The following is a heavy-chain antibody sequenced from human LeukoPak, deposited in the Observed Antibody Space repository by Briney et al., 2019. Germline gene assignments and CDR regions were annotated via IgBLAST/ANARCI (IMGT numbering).Heavy chain of an antibody. CDR2: IWYDGSNK. J-gene: IGHJ3*02. CDR3: ARNQGFPERLDAFDI. Sequence: GGSLRLSCAASGFTFSSYGMHWVRQAPGKGLEWVAVIWYDGSNKYYADSVKGRFTISRDNSKNTLYLQMNSLRAEDTAIYYCARNQGFPERLDAFDIWGQGTMVTVSS. V-gene: IGHV3-33*01. D-gene: IGHD1-14*01. CDR1: GFTFSSYG.